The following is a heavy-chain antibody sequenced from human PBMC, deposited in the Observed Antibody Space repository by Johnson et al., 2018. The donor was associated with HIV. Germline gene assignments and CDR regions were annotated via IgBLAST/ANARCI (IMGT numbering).Heavy chain of an antibody. J-gene: IGHJ3*02. CDR1: GFTVSSNY. CDR2: IYSGGST. Sequence: VQLVESGGGLVQPGGSLRLSCAASGFTVSSNYMSWVRQAPGKGLEWVSVIYSGGSTYYADSVKGRFTISRDNSKNTLCLQMNSLRAEDTAGYYCARDSPRREGYNRYALDIWGQGTKVTVSS. D-gene: IGHD5-24*01. CDR3: ARDSPRREGYNRYALDI. V-gene: IGHV3-66*01.